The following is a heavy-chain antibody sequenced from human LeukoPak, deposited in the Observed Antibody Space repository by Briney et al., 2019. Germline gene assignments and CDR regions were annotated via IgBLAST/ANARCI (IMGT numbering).Heavy chain of an antibody. CDR1: GFTFSSFS. D-gene: IGHD4-17*01. CDR3: AKDLNTVTTGYFQH. V-gene: IGHV3-48*02. J-gene: IGHJ1*01. Sequence: GGSLRLSCAASGFTFSSFSMNWVRQAPGKGLEWVSYFSTSSGTISYADSVKGRFTISRDDAKNSLYLQMNSLRDEDTAVYYCAKDLNTVTTGYFQHWGQGTLVTVSS. CDR2: FSTSSGTI.